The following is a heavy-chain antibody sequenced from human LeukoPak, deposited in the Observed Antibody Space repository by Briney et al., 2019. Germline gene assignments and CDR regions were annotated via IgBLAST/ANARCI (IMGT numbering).Heavy chain of an antibody. CDR3: ARGTIAAPGTDY. Sequence: PGGSLRLSCAASGFTFSGYWMHWVRQAPGKGLEWVANLKQDGSKKHFADSAKGRFTISRDNAENSLYLQMNSLRAEDTAMYYCARGTIAAPGTDYWGQGTLVTVSS. D-gene: IGHD6-13*01. CDR2: LKQDGSKK. V-gene: IGHV3-7*01. CDR1: GFTFSGYW. J-gene: IGHJ4*02.